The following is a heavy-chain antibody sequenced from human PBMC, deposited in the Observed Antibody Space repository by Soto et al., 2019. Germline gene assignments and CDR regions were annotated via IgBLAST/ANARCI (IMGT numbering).Heavy chain of an antibody. CDR1: GFTFSSYA. V-gene: IGHV3-23*01. CDR3: AKAYDLWRGYGFTWENDAFDI. D-gene: IGHD3-3*01. J-gene: IGHJ3*02. CDR2: ISGSGGST. Sequence: EVQLLESGGGLVQPGGSLRLSCAASGFTFSSYAMSWVRQAPGKGLEWVSAISGSGGSTYYADSVKGRFTISRDNSKNALYLQMNSLRAEDTAVYYCAKAYDLWRGYGFTWENDAFDIWGQGTMVTVSS.